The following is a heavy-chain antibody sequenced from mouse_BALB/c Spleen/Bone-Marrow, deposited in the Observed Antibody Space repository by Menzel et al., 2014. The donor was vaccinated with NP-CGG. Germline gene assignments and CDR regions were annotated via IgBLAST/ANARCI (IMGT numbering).Heavy chain of an antibody. CDR2: IDPANGNT. CDR3: AGGYYDYDLDY. CDR1: GFNIKDTY. J-gene: IGHJ2*01. V-gene: IGHV14-3*02. D-gene: IGHD2-4*01. Sequence: VQLQQSGAELVKPGASVKLSCTASGFNIKDTYMHWVKQRPEQGLEWIGRIDPANGNTKYDPKFQGKATITADTSSNTAYLQLSSPTSEDTAVYYCAGGYYDYDLDYWGQGTTLTVSS.